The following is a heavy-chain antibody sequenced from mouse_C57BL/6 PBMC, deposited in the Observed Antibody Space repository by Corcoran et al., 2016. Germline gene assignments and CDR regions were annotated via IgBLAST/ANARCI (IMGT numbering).Heavy chain of an antibody. J-gene: IGHJ3*01. D-gene: IGHD2-4*01. CDR1: GYTFTDYY. V-gene: IGHV1-19*01. CDR3: ARRIYYDYDPFAY. CDR2: INPYNGGT. Sequence: EVQLQQSGPVLVKPGASVKMSCKASGYTFTDYYMNWVKQSHGKSLEWIGVINPYNGGTSYNQKFKGKATLTVDKSSSTAYMELNSLTSEDSAVYYCARRIYYDYDPFAYWGQGTLVTVSA.